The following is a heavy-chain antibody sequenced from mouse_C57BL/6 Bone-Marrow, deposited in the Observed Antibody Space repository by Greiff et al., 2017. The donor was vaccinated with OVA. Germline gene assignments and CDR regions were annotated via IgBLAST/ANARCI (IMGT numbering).Heavy chain of an antibody. V-gene: IGHV14-4*01. CDR3: TTSYYGNYEAMDY. CDR2: IDPENGDT. D-gene: IGHD2-10*01. Sequence: VQLQQSGAELVRPGASVKLSCTASGFNINDDYMHWVKQRPEQGLEWIGWIDPENGDTEYASKFQGKATITADTSSNTAYLQLSSLTSEDTAVYYCTTSYYGNYEAMDYWGQGTSVTVSS. J-gene: IGHJ4*01. CDR1: GFNINDDY.